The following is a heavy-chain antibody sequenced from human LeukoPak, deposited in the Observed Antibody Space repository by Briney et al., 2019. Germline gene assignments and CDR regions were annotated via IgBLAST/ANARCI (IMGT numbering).Heavy chain of an antibody. V-gene: IGHV4-4*07. CDR2: IYTSEST. J-gene: IGHJ4*02. D-gene: IGHD3-9*01. Sequence: SETLSLTCTVSGGSISSYYWSWIRQPAGKGLEWIGRIYTSESTNYNPSLKSRVTMSVDTSKNQFSLKLSSVTAADTAVYYCARDFTYYDILTGYPRHYFDYWGQGTLVTVSS. CDR3: ARDFTYYDILTGYPRHYFDY. CDR1: GGSISSYY.